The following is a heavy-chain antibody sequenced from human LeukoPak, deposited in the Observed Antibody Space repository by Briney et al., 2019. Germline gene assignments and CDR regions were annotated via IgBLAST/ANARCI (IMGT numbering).Heavy chain of an antibody. Sequence: GGSLRLSCPASGFTLSSNAMSWVRQAPGKGLDWVSAISGSGGSTYYADSVKGRFTISRDNSKNTLYLQVNSLRAEDTAVYYCAKVGAYYYYYGMDVWGQGTTVSVSS. D-gene: IGHD1-26*01. CDR3: AKVGAYYYYYGMDV. CDR1: GFTLSSNA. CDR2: ISGSGGST. V-gene: IGHV3-23*01. J-gene: IGHJ6*02.